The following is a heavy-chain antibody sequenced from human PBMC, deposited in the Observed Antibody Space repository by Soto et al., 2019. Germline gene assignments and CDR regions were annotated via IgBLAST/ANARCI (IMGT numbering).Heavy chain of an antibody. D-gene: IGHD6-19*01. CDR1: GFRFSIYS. Sequence: EVQLVESGGNLVQPGGSLRPSCAASGFRFSIYSMNWVRQAPGKGLEWSAYITSDTKTIKYADSVKGRFTISRDNDNNLVYLYMNSLRDEDTAVYYCARSVEGHFDYWGQGTVVTVSA. CDR3: ARSVEGHFDY. CDR2: ITSDTKTI. J-gene: IGHJ4*02. V-gene: IGHV3-48*02.